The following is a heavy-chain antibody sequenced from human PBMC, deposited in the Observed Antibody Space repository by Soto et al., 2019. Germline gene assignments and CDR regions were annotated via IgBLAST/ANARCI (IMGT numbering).Heavy chain of an antibody. CDR1: GFTVSSNY. V-gene: IGHV3-66*01. CDR2: IYSGGST. CDR3: ARDLRRSWSGFDP. D-gene: IGHD6-13*01. Sequence: PGGSLRLSCAASGFTVSSNYMSWVRQAPGKGLEWVSVIYSGGSTYYADSVKGRFTISRDNSKNTLYLQMNSLRAEDTAVYYCARDLRRSWSGFDPWGQGTLVTVSS. J-gene: IGHJ5*02.